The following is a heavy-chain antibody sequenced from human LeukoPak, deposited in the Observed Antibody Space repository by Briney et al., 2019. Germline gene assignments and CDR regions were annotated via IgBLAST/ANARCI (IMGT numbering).Heavy chain of an antibody. V-gene: IGHV4-39*07. CDR2: IYYSGST. D-gene: IGHD6-13*01. CDR1: GGSISSSSYY. CDR3: AKVAVATAGPGWFDP. J-gene: IGHJ5*02. Sequence: SETLSLTCTVSGGSISSSSYYWGWIRQPPGKGLEWIGSIYYSGSTYYNPSLKSRVTISVDTSKNQFSLQLNSVTPEDTAVYYCAKVAVATAGPGWFDPWGQGTLVTVSS.